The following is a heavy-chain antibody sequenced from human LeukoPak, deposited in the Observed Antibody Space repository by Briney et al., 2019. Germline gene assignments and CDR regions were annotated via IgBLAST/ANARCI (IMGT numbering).Heavy chain of an antibody. V-gene: IGHV1-69*04. Sequence: ASVKVSCKASGGTFSSYAISWVRQAPGQGLEWMGRIIPILGIANYAQKFQGRVTITADKSTSTAYMELSSLKSEDTAVYYCARAPTYYDIFYYYGMDVWGQGTTVTVSS. CDR1: GGTFSSYA. CDR3: ARAPTYYDIFYYYGMDV. J-gene: IGHJ6*02. CDR2: IIPILGIA. D-gene: IGHD3-9*01.